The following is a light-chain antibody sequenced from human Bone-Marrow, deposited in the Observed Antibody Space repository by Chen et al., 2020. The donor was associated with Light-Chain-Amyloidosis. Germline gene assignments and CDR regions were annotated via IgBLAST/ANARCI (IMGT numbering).Light chain of an antibody. CDR3: RSYTDISALAL. J-gene: IGLJ3*02. CDR2: DVS. V-gene: IGLV2-14*01. CDR1: SSDVGGYNY. Sequence: QSVLTQPASVSGSPGQSITISCTGTSSDVGGYNYVSWYQQHPGKAPQLMIYDVSYRPSGVSSPFSASKSGNTASRTISGLQTQDESDYYCRSYTDISALALFGGGAKLTVL.